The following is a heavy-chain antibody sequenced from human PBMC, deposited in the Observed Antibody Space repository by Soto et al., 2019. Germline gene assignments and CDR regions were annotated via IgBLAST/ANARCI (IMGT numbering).Heavy chain of an antibody. Sequence: QVQLVESGGGVVQPGRSLRLSCAASGSTFSSYAMHWVRQAPGKGLEWVAVIWYDGSNEDYADSVKGRFTISRVNSKKTLFLQMNSLRVEDTAVYYCAREETGTFDCWGQGTLVTVSS. CDR3: AREETGTFDC. J-gene: IGHJ4*02. CDR2: IWYDGSNE. V-gene: IGHV3-33*01. CDR1: GSTFSSYA. D-gene: IGHD1-1*01.